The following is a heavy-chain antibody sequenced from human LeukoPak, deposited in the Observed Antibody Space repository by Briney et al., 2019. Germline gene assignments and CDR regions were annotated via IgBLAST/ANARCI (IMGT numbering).Heavy chain of an antibody. D-gene: IGHD5-24*01. Sequence: PSETLSLTCTVSGGSISTYFWSWVRQPPGKGLEWIGYVYYTGSTNYNPSLKSRVTISVDTSKNQFSLKLSSVTAADTAVYYCASSRRDGYNPFDYWGQGTLVTVSS. CDR3: ASSRRDGYNPFDY. V-gene: IGHV4-59*01. CDR2: VYYTGST. J-gene: IGHJ4*02. CDR1: GGSISTYF.